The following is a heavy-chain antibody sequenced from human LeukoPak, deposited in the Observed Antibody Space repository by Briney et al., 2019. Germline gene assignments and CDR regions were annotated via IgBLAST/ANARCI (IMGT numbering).Heavy chain of an antibody. CDR1: DFTFSSYA. J-gene: IGHJ4*02. CDR3: ARENSEYYFDY. V-gene: IGHV3-30*04. Sequence: GGSLRLSCAASDFTFSSYAMHWVRQAPGKGLEWVAVISYDGSNKYYADSVKGRFTISRDNSKNTLYLQMNSLRAEDTAMYYCARENSEYYFDYWGQGTLVTVSS. D-gene: IGHD2/OR15-2a*01. CDR2: ISYDGSNK.